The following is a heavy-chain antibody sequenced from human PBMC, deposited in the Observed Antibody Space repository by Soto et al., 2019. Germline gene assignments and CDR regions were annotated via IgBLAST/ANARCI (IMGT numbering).Heavy chain of an antibody. J-gene: IGHJ4*02. CDR2: IIPILGIA. D-gene: IGHD3-10*01. V-gene: IGHV1-69*02. Sequence: GASVKVSCKASGGTFSSYTISWVRQAPGQGLEWMGRIIPILGIANYAQKFQGRVTITADKSTSTAYMELSSLRSEDTAVYYCARGQWFGELSRYYYFDYWGQGTLVTVSS. CDR1: GGTFSSYT. CDR3: ARGQWFGELSRYYYFDY.